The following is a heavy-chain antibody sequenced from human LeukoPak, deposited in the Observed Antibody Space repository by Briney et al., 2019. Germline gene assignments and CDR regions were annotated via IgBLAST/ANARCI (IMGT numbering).Heavy chain of an antibody. V-gene: IGHV4-34*01. CDR3: ARGRGYCSGGSCYGDY. CDR2: INHSGST. J-gene: IGHJ4*02. Sequence: PGGSLRLSCAASGFTFSSHAMSWVRQPPGKGLEWIGEINHSGSTNYNPSLKSRVTISVDTSKNQFSLKLSSVTAADTAVYYCARGRGYCSGGSCYGDYWGQGTLVTVSS. CDR1: GFTFSSHA. D-gene: IGHD2-15*01.